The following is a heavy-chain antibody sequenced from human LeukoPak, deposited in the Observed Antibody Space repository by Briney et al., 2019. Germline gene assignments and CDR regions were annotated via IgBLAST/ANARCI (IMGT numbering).Heavy chain of an antibody. Sequence: KSSETLSLTCTVSGGSISSYYWSWIRQPPGKGLEWIGYIYYSGSTNYNPSLKSRVTISVDTSKNQFSLKLSSVTAADTAVYYCARIKYYYDSSGYYHDAFDIWGQGTMVTVSS. CDR3: ARIKYYYDSSGYYHDAFDI. D-gene: IGHD3-22*01. J-gene: IGHJ3*02. CDR1: GGSISSYY. CDR2: IYYSGST. V-gene: IGHV4-59*01.